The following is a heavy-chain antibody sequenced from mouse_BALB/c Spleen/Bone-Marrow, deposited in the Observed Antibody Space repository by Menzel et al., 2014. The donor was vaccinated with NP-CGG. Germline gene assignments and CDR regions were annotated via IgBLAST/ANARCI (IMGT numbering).Heavy chain of an antibody. V-gene: IGHV5-17*02. J-gene: IGHJ2*01. CDR2: ISSGSSTI. Sequence: EVQLVESGGGLVQPGGSRKLSCAASGFTFSSFGMHWVRQAPEKGLEWVAYISSGSSTIYYADTVKGQFTISRDNPKNTLFLQMTSLRSEDTAMYYCARSLLLRPDYWGQGTTLTVSS. D-gene: IGHD1-1*01. CDR3: ARSLLLRPDY. CDR1: GFTFSSFG.